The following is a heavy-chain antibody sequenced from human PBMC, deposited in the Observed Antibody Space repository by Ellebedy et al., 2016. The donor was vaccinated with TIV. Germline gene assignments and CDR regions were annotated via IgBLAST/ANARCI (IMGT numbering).Heavy chain of an antibody. Sequence: SLKIYCAASGFKFGDYYMYWVRQAPRKGLEWVSGNSKNSGSVGYADPVKGRFTISRDNAKNSLYLQMNSLSGEDTALYYCARSYYGSGSPDYWGQGTLVTVSS. CDR3: ARSYYGSGSPDY. D-gene: IGHD3-10*01. V-gene: IGHV3-9*01. CDR2: NSKNSGSV. CDR1: GFKFGDYY. J-gene: IGHJ4*02.